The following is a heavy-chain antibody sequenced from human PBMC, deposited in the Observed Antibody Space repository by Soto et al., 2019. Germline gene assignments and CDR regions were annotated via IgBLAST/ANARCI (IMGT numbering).Heavy chain of an antibody. CDR2: IYYSGST. D-gene: IGHD3-10*01. CDR1: GGSISSSSYY. V-gene: IGHV4-39*01. CDR3: ASSLVTNAFDI. Sequence: ETLSLTCTVSGGSISSSSYYWGWIRQPPGKGLEWIGSIYYSGSTYYNPSLKSRVTISVDTSKNQFSLKLSSVTAADTAVYYCASSLVTNAFDIWGQGTMVNVSS. J-gene: IGHJ3*02.